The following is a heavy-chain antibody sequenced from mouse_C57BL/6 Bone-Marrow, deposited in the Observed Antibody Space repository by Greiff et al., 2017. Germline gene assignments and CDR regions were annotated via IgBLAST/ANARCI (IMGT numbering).Heavy chain of an antibody. J-gene: IGHJ1*03. CDR2: IRSKSSNYAT. V-gene: IGHV10-3*01. D-gene: IGHD1-1*01. CDR3: VRHRDYYGSRTSYFDV. Sequence: DVQLVESGGGLVQPKGSLKLSCAASGFTFNTYAMHWVRQAPGKGLEWVARIRSKSSNYATYYADSVKDRFTISRDDSQSMLYLQMNNLKTEDTAMYYCVRHRDYYGSRTSYFDVWGTGTTVTVSS. CDR1: GFTFNTYA.